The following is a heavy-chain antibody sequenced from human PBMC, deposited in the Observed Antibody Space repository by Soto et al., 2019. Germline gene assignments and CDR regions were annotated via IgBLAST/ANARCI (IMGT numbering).Heavy chain of an antibody. CDR1: GFTFSSYG. J-gene: IGHJ4*02. Sequence: QVQLVESGGGVVQPGRSLRLSCAASGFTFSSYGMRWVRQAPGKGLEWVAVISYDGSNKYYADSVKGRFTISRDNSKNTLYLQMNSLRAEDTAVYHCAKDGRAYCTNGVCSRDFDYWGQGTLVTVSS. D-gene: IGHD2-8*01. V-gene: IGHV3-30*18. CDR2: ISYDGSNK. CDR3: AKDGRAYCTNGVCSRDFDY.